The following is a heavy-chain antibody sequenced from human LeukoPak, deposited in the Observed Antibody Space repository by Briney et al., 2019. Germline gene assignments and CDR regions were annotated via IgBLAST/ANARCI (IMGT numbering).Heavy chain of an antibody. CDR2: IYYSGNT. Sequence: SETLSLTCTVSGGSISSYYWSWIRRPPGKGLEWIGYIYYSGNTNYNPSLKSRVTISVDTSKNQFSLKLSSVTAADTAMYYCARDKGEYYDSSGYLDYWGQGTLVTVSS. CDR3: ARDKGEYYDSSGYLDY. D-gene: IGHD3-22*01. CDR1: GGSISSYY. V-gene: IGHV4-59*01. J-gene: IGHJ4*02.